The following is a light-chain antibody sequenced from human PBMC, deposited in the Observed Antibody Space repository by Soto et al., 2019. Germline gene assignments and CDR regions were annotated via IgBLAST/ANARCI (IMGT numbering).Light chain of an antibody. CDR2: DAS. J-gene: IGKJ2*01. CDR1: QSISNW. Sequence: DIQMTQSPSTLSASVGDRVTITCQASQSISNWLAWYQQRPGKAPKLLIYDASTLESWVPSRFSGSGSGTEFTLTISGLRPDDFATYYCQQYNTYSYTFGQGTKLEIK. V-gene: IGKV1-5*01. CDR3: QQYNTYSYT.